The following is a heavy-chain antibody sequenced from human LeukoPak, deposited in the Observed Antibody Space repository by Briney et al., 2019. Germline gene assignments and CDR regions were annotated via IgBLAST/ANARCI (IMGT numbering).Heavy chain of an antibody. CDR1: GFTFSSYW. CDR3: AKVPYYDSSGYYDY. D-gene: IGHD3-22*01. CDR2: IKEDGSEK. J-gene: IGHJ4*02. Sequence: GGSLRLSCAASGFTFSSYWMSWVRQAPGKGLEWVANIKEDGSEKHYVDSVKGRFTISRDNAKNSLYLQMNSLRAEDTAVYYCAKVPYYDSSGYYDYWGQGTLVTVSS. V-gene: IGHV3-7*01.